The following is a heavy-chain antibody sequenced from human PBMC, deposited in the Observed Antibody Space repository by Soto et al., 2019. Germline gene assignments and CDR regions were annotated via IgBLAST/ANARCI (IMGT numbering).Heavy chain of an antibody. CDR2: TYDSGST. J-gene: IGHJ6*02. D-gene: IGHD6-6*01. V-gene: IGHV4-30-2*01. CDR1: GDSISRGGYS. Sequence: SETLSLTCAVSGDSISRGGYSWTWIRQPPGKALERIGNTYDSGSTSYNPSLKSRVTISVDTSKNQFSLRLTSVTAADTAVYFCARGSSSYYDYGMDVWGQGTTVTVSS. CDR3: ARGSSSYYDYGMDV.